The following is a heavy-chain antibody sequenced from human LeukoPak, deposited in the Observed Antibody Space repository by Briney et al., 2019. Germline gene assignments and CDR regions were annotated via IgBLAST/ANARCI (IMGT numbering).Heavy chain of an antibody. Sequence: ASVKVSCTASGYTFAVYYIHWVRQAPGQGLEWMGWINPNSAGTNFAQKFQGRVTMTRDTSISTAYMELSSLTSDDTALYYCARTQYSGVYYYDYWGQGTLVTVSS. CDR2: INPNSAGT. V-gene: IGHV1-2*02. J-gene: IGHJ4*02. D-gene: IGHD1-26*01. CDR3: ARTQYSGVYYYDY. CDR1: GYTFAVYY.